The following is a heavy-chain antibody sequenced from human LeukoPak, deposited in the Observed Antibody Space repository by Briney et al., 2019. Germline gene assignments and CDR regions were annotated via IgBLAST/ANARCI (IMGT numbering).Heavy chain of an antibody. Sequence: PSETLSLTCTVSGGSISSYYWSWIRQPPGKGLEWIGYIYYSGSTNYNPSLKSRVTILVDTSKNQFSLKLSSVTAADTAVYYCARVGIVVVPAAIPHFDYWGQGTLVTVSS. V-gene: IGHV4-59*01. J-gene: IGHJ4*02. CDR1: GGSISSYY. CDR2: IYYSGST. D-gene: IGHD2-2*01. CDR3: ARVGIVVVPAAIPHFDY.